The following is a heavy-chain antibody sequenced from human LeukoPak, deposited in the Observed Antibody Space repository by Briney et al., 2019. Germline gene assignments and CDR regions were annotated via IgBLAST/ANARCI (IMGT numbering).Heavy chain of an antibody. CDR2: IIPILGIA. D-gene: IGHD3-22*01. CDR1: GGTFSSYA. Sequence: SVKVSCKASGGTFSSYAISWVRQAPGQGLEWMGRIIPILGIANYAQKFQGRVTITADKSTSTAYMELSSLRSEDTAVYYCARGPYYYDSSGYYFDYWGQGTLVTVSS. J-gene: IGHJ4*02. V-gene: IGHV1-69*04. CDR3: ARGPYYYDSSGYYFDY.